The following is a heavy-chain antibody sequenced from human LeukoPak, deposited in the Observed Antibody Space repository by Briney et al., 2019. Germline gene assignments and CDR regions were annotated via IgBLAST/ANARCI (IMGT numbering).Heavy chain of an antibody. Sequence: PTGGSLRLSCTASGFTFSGAWMTWVRQAPGKGLEWVANIGEDGTEKNYVDSVKGRFTISRDNAKNSLFLQMSNLRDDDTAIYYCARHVGISFWGQGTLVTVSS. CDR2: IGEDGTEK. J-gene: IGHJ4*02. CDR3: ARHVGISF. CDR1: GFTFSGAW. D-gene: IGHD7-27*01. V-gene: IGHV3-7*01.